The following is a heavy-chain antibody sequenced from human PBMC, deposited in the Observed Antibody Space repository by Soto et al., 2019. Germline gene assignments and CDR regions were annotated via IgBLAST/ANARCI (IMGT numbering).Heavy chain of an antibody. CDR3: ARGEWSGYSAQYGMDV. D-gene: IGHD3-3*01. Sequence: ASVKVSCKASGGTFSSYAISWVRQAPGQGLEWMGGIIPIFGTANYAQKFQGRVTITADESTSTAYMELSSLRSEDTAVYYCARGEWSGYSAQYGMDVWGQGTTVTVSS. J-gene: IGHJ6*02. CDR2: IIPIFGTA. CDR1: GGTFSSYA. V-gene: IGHV1-69*13.